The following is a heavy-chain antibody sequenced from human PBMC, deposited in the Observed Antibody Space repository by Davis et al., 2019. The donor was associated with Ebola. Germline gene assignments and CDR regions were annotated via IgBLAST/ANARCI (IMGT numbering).Heavy chain of an antibody. CDR2: IYSGGST. D-gene: IGHD6-13*01. CDR3: ARHPYSSSWYVVDY. V-gene: IGHV3-53*01. J-gene: IGHJ4*02. Sequence: PGGSLRLSCAASGFTVSSNYMSWVRQAPGKGLEWVSVIYSGGSTYYADSVKGRFTISRDNSKNTLYLQMNSLRAEDTAVYYCARHPYSSSWYVVDYWGQRTLVTVSS. CDR1: GFTVSSNY.